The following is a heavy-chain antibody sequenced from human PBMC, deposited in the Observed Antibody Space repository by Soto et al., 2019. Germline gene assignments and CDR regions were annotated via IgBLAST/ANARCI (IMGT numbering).Heavy chain of an antibody. Sequence: SETLSLTCTVSGHSISSEYYWSWIRQPPGKGLEWIGYIYYSGTIYYNPSLKSRVTISVDTSKNQFSLKVSSVTAADTAVYYCASRGPAAAEFDYWGQGTLVTVSS. CDR2: IYYSGTI. V-gene: IGHV4-30-4*01. CDR3: ASRGPAAAEFDY. J-gene: IGHJ4*02. D-gene: IGHD6-13*01. CDR1: GHSISSEYY.